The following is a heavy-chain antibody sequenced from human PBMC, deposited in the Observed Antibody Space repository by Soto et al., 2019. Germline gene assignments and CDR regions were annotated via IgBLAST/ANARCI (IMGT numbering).Heavy chain of an antibody. CDR1: GYTFTGYY. V-gene: IGHV1-2*02. J-gene: IGHJ4*02. CDR3: ARVPPDYDFWSGYYRREPFDY. CDR2: INPNSGGT. Sequence: ASVKVSCKASGYTFTGYYMHWVRQAPGQGLEWMGWINPNSGGTNYAQKFQGRVTMTRDTSISTAYMELSRLRSDDTAVYYCARVPPDYDFWSGYYRREPFDYWGQGTLVTVSS. D-gene: IGHD3-3*01.